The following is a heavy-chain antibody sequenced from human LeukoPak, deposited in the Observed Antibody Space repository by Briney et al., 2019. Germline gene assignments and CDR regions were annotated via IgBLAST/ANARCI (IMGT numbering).Heavy chain of an antibody. CDR2: INHSGST. CDR1: GGSFSGYY. D-gene: IGHD1-14*01. CDR3: ARLIRKVQRGYYYYMDV. V-gene: IGHV4-34*01. J-gene: IGHJ6*03. Sequence: SETLSLTCAVYGGSFSGYYWSWIRQPPGKGLERIGEINHSGSTNYNPSLKSRVTISVDTSKNQFSLKLSSVTAADTAVYYCARLIRKVQRGYYYYMDVWGKGTTVTISS.